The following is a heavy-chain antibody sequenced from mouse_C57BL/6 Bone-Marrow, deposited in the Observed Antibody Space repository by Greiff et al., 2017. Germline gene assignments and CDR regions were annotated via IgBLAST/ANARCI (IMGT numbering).Heavy chain of an antibody. CDR2: ISSGGSYT. J-gene: IGHJ2*01. Sequence: DVKLVESGGDLVKPGGSLKLSCAASGFTFSSYGMSWVRQTPDKRLEWVATISSGGSYTYYPDSVKGRFTISRDNAKNTLYLQMSSLKSEDTAMYYGAGRLLRYYFDYWGQGTTLTVSS. D-gene: IGHD1-1*01. V-gene: IGHV5-6*02. CDR3: AGRLLRYYFDY. CDR1: GFTFSSYG.